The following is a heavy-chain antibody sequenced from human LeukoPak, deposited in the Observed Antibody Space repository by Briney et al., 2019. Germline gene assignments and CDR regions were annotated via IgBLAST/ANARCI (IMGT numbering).Heavy chain of an antibody. J-gene: IGHJ5*02. CDR1: GVSISSSNW. CDR2: IYHSGST. CDR3: AAPYCTNGVCYGWFDP. Sequence: SGTLSLTCAVSGVSISSSNWWSWVRQPPGKGLEWIGEIYHSGSTNYNPSLKSRVTISVDKSKNQFSLKLSSVTAADTAVYYCAAPYCTNGVCYGWFDPWGQGTLVTVSS. D-gene: IGHD2-8*01. V-gene: IGHV4-4*02.